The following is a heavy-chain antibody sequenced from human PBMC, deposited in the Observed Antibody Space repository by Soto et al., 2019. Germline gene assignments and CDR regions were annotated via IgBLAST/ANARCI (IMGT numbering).Heavy chain of an antibody. CDR1: GFTFSNYA. CDR3: ARDTDNDFWTALLDY. CDR2: VSYDGSNK. Sequence: QVQLVESGGGVVQPGRSLRLSCVASGFTFSNYAMHWVRQAPGKGLEWVAVVSYDGSNKYYADSVKGLFTISRDNCKNTLYLQLNSLRPEDTAVYYCARDTDNDFWTALLDYWGQGTLVTVSS. J-gene: IGHJ4*02. V-gene: IGHV3-30-3*01. D-gene: IGHD3-3*01.